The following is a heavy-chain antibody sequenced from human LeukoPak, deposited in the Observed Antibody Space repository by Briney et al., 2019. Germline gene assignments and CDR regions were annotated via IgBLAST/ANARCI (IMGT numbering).Heavy chain of an antibody. J-gene: IGHJ4*02. CDR1: GFTFSSYS. Sequence: GGSLRLSCAASGFTFSSYSMNWVRQAPGKGLEWVAVISYDGSNKYYADSVKGRFTISRDNSKNTLYLQMNSLRAEDTAVYYCAKVTVEMATISDYWGQGTLVTVSS. CDR2: ISYDGSNK. V-gene: IGHV3-30*18. CDR3: AKVTVEMATISDY. D-gene: IGHD5-12*01.